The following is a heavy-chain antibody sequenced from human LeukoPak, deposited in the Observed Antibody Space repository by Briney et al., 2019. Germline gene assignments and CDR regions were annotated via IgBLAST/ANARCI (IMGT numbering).Heavy chain of an antibody. CDR3: ARGTGYSYGYADY. V-gene: IGHV4-31*03. D-gene: IGHD5-18*01. CDR2: IYYSGST. CDR1: GGSISSGGYY. Sequence: SETLSLTCTVSGGSISSGGYYWSWIRQHPGKGLEWIGYIYYSGSTYYNPSLKSRVTISVDTSKNQFSLKLSSATAADTAVYYCARGTGYSYGYADYWGQGTLVTVSS. J-gene: IGHJ4*02.